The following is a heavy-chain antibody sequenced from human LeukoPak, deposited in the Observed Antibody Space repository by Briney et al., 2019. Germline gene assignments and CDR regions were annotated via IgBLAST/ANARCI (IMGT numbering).Heavy chain of an antibody. CDR3: LYCSSTSCV. CDR1: GFTFSDYS. Sequence: GGSLRLSCVASGFTFSDYSMNWVRQAPGKGLEWVSSIGGIGTYIYYADSVKGRFTISRNNAKNPVFLLMNTLRAEDTAVYYCLYCSSTSCVWGRGALVTVSS. CDR2: IGGIGTYI. V-gene: IGHV3-21*06. J-gene: IGHJ4*02. D-gene: IGHD2-2*01.